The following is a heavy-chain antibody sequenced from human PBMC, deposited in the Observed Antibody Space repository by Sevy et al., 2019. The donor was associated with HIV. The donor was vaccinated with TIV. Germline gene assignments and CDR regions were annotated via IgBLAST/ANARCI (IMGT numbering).Heavy chain of an antibody. CDR2: VNPIFGTA. CDR3: ARGGSGSFPGYYGMDV. V-gene: IGHV1-69*13. J-gene: IGHJ6*02. D-gene: IGHD3-10*01. CDR1: GGTFSSYA. Sequence: ASVKVSCKASGGTFSSYAISWVRQAPGQGLEWMGGVNPIFGTANYAQQFQGRVTITADESTSTAYMELSSLRSEDTAVYYCARGGSGSFPGYYGMDVWGQGTTVTVSS.